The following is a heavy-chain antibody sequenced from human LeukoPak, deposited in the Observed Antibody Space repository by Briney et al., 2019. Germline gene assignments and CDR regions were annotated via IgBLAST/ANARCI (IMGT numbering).Heavy chain of an antibody. Sequence: FTFSSYGMHWVRQPPGKGLEWIGSMYYTGNTYYNASLKSRVTISIDTSKNQISLRLTSVTATDTAMYYCARQTGSGLFTLPGGQGTLVTVSS. CDR3: ARQTGSGLFTLP. J-gene: IGHJ4*02. CDR2: MYYTGNT. D-gene: IGHD3/OR15-3a*01. V-gene: IGHV4-39*01. CDR1: FTFSSYG.